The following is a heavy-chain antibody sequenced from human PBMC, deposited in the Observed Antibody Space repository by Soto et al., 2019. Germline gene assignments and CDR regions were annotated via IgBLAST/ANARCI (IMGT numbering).Heavy chain of an antibody. Sequence: GASVKVSCKASGYTFTSYGISWVRQAPGQGLEWMGWISAYNGNTNYAQKLQGRVTMTTDTSTSTAYMELRSLRSDDTAVYYCARDLSIAVAGTLDYWGQGTLVTVSS. CDR1: GYTFTSYG. CDR2: ISAYNGNT. V-gene: IGHV1-18*01. CDR3: ARDLSIAVAGTLDY. J-gene: IGHJ4*02. D-gene: IGHD6-19*01.